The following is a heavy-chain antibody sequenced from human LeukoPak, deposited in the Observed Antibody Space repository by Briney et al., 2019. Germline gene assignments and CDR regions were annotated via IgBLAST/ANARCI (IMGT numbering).Heavy chain of an antibody. D-gene: IGHD5-18*01. V-gene: IGHV4-4*07. CDR2: IYTSGST. J-gene: IGHJ6*03. CDR1: GCSISSYY. CDR3: ARASSHSLGYYYYMDV. Sequence: SETLSLTCTVAGCSISSYYWSLIRQPAGKGLEWIGRIYTSGSTNYNPSLKSRVTMSVDTSKNQFSLKLSSVTAADTAVYYCARASSHSLGYYYYMDVWGKGTTVTISS.